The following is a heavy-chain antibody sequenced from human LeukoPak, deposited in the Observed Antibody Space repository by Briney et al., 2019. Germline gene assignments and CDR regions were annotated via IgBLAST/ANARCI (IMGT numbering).Heavy chain of an antibody. J-gene: IGHJ6*03. CDR2: ISGSGGST. Sequence: GSLRLSCAASGFTFSDYYMSWVRQAPGKGLEWVSAISGSGGSTYYADSVKGRFTISRDNSKNTLYLQMNSLRAEDTAVYYCAKAGGYLNYYYYYMDVWGKGTTVTVSS. CDR1: GFTFSDYY. CDR3: AKAGGYLNYYYYYMDV. V-gene: IGHV3-23*01. D-gene: IGHD6-13*01.